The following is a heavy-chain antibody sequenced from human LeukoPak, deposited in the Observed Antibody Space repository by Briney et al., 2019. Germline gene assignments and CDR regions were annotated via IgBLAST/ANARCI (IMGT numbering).Heavy chain of an antibody. CDR2: ISSSSRYI. D-gene: IGHD3-10*01. J-gene: IGHJ6*02. Sequence: SGGSLRLSCAASGFTFSSYSMNWVRQAPGKGLEWVSSISSSSRYIYYADSVKGRFTISRDNAKNSLYLQMNSLRAEDTAVYYCARGDVTMVRGVISYYYYYGMDVWGQGTTVTVSS. CDR3: ARGDVTMVRGVISYYYYYGMDV. CDR1: GFTFSSYS. V-gene: IGHV3-21*01.